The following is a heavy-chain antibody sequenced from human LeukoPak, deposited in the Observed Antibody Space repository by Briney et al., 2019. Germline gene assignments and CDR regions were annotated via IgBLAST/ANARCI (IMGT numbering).Heavy chain of an antibody. CDR3: ARHGTILGYSFGETIDY. D-gene: IGHD5-18*01. Sequence: SETLSLTCAVSGGSISSGGYSWSWIRQPPGKGLEWIGYIYHSGSTYYNPSLKSRVTISVDRSKNQFSLNLTSVTTADTAVYYCARHGTILGYSFGETIDYWGQGTLVTVSS. CDR1: GGSISSGGYS. J-gene: IGHJ4*02. CDR2: IYHSGST. V-gene: IGHV4-30-2*02.